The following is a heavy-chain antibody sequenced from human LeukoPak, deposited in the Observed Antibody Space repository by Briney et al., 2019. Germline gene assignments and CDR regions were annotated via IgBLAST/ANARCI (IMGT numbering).Heavy chain of an antibody. V-gene: IGHV3-48*03. CDR1: GFTFSSYE. Sequence: PGGPLRLSCAASGFTFSSYEMNWVRQAPGKGLEWVSYISSSGSTIYYADSVKGRFTISRDNAKNSLYLQMNSLRAEDTAVYYCAIIVVVVAATGPVDYWGQGTLVTVSS. D-gene: IGHD2-15*01. J-gene: IGHJ4*02. CDR3: AIIVVVVAATGPVDY. CDR2: ISSSGSTI.